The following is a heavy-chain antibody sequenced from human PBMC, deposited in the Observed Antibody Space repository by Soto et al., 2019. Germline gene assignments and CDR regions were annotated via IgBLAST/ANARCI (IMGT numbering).Heavy chain of an antibody. CDR1: GFTFSSYA. D-gene: IGHD6-13*01. Sequence: QVQLVESGGGVVQPGRSLRLSCAASGFTFSSYAMHWVRQAPGKGLEWVAVISYDGSNEYYADSVKGRFTISKDNSKNTLYLQMNSLRAEDTAVYYCARGSHSSTWTEYFQHWGQGTLLTVSS. CDR3: ARGSHSSTWTEYFQH. V-gene: IGHV3-30-3*01. CDR2: ISYDGSNE. J-gene: IGHJ1*01.